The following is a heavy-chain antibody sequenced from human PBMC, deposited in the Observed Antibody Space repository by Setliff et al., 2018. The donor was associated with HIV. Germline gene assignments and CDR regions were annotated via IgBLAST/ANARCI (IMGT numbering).Heavy chain of an antibody. J-gene: IGHJ4*02. Sequence: PSETLSLTCTVSGGSISGYYWSWIRQPPGKGLEWIGYMYTGGSTNYNPSLKSRATLSVDTSKNQFSLQLSSVTAADTAVYYCARDWGETLGWGVCPYYWGQGTLVTVSS. CDR1: GGSISGYY. D-gene: IGHD3-16*01. CDR3: ARDWGETLGWGVCPYY. V-gene: IGHV4-4*09. CDR2: MYTGGST.